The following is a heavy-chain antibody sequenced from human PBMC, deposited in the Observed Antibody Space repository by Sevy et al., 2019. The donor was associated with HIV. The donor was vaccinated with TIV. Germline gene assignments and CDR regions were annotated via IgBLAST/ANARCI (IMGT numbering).Heavy chain of an antibody. D-gene: IGHD1-7*01. J-gene: IGHJ6*03. CDR1: GFIFSSYG. Sequence: GGSLRLSCAASGFIFSSYGMHWVRQAPGKGLEWVAFIRYDGSNKYYADSVKGRFTISRDNSKNTLYLQMNSLRAEDTAVYYCAKVPAGGTTLYYYYYMDVWGKGATVTVSS. CDR2: IRYDGSNK. CDR3: AKVPAGGTTLYYYYYMDV. V-gene: IGHV3-30*02.